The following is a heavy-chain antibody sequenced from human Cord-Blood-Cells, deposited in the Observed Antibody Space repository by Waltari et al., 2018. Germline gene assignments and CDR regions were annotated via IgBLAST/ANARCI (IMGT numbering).Heavy chain of an antibody. CDR2: INHSGST. J-gene: IGHJ4*02. D-gene: IGHD7-27*01. V-gene: IGHV4-34*01. Sequence: QVQLQQWGAGLWKPSETLSLTCAVYGGSFSGYYWSWIRQPPGKGLEWIGKINHSGSTNYNPSLKSRVTISVDTSKNQFSLKLSSVTAADTAVYYCARAPLTGYYFDYWGQGTLVTVSS. CDR1: GGSFSGYY. CDR3: ARAPLTGYYFDY.